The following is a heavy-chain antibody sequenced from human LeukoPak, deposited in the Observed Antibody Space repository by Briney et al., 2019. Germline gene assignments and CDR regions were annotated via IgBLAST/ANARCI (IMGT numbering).Heavy chain of an antibody. CDR2: ISGSDGRT. J-gene: IGHJ3*02. D-gene: IGHD1-26*01. CDR1: GFTFTSFA. V-gene: IGHV3-23*01. Sequence: GGSLRLSCAASGFTFTSFAMSWVRQAPGKGLEWVSAISGSDGRTYYAESAKGRFTISRDNSKNTLYLQMNSLRAEDTAVYYCAKEWAGSIWGQGTMVTVSS. CDR3: AKEWAGSI.